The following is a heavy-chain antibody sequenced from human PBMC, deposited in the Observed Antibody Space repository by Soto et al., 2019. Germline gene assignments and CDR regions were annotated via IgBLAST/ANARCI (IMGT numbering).Heavy chain of an antibody. CDR2: INPNSGGT. CDR3: ARDAHCSSTSCYTDDYYYYGMDV. D-gene: IGHD2-2*02. V-gene: IGHV1-2*02. J-gene: IGHJ6*02. CDR1: GYTFTGYY. Sequence: ASVKVSCKASGYTFTGYYMHWVRQAPGQGLEWMGWINPNSGGTNYAQKFQGRATMTRDTSISTAYMELSRLRSDDTAVYYCARDAHCSSTSCYTDDYYYYGMDVWGQGTTVTVSS.